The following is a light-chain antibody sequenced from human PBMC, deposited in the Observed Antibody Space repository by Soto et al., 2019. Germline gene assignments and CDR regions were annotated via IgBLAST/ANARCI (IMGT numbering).Light chain of an antibody. CDR2: EVD. CDR3: VSYIESSLTHWV. CDR1: YTDVGGYNR. J-gene: IGLJ3*02. Sequence: QSALTQRASVSGSPGQSITISCTGTYTDVGGYNRVSWYQHHAGKGPKMLIFEVDNRPSGISDRFSGSKSGDTASLTISDLQAEDEADYYCVSYIESSLTHWVFGGGTKLTVL. V-gene: IGLV2-14*01.